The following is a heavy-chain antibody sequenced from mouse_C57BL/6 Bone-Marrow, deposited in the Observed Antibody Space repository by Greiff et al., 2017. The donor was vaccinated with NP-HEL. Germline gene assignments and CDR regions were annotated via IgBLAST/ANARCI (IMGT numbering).Heavy chain of an antibody. J-gene: IGHJ4*01. CDR3: ARDLPFYYYGSSPYYAMDY. Sequence: EVHLVESGPGLVKPSQSLSLTCSVTGYSITSGYYWNWIRQFPGNKLEWMGYISYDGSNNYNPSLKNRISITRDTSKNQFFLKLNSVTTEDTATYYCARDLPFYYYGSSPYYAMDYWGQGTSVTVSS. CDR2: ISYDGSN. D-gene: IGHD1-1*01. CDR1: GYSITSGYY. V-gene: IGHV3-6*01.